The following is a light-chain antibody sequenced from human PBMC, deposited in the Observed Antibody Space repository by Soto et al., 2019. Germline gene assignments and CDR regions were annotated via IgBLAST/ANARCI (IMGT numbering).Light chain of an antibody. CDR1: SSNIGGHNY. J-gene: IGLJ1*01. Sequence: QSVLTQPPSASGTPGQTVTISCSGSSSNIGGHNYVYWYQQLPGTAPKLLIYSNNQRPSGVPDRFSGSKSGTSASLAISGLQSEDEADYYCAAWDDSLNGFYVFGTGTKVTVL. CDR3: AAWDDSLNGFYV. V-gene: IGLV1-44*01. CDR2: SNN.